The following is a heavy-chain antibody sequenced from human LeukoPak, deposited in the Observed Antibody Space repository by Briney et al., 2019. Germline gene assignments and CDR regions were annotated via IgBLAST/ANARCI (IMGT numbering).Heavy chain of an antibody. CDR3: ARRVGRIGDYFDY. CDR1: GYSFTTYW. D-gene: IGHD3-10*01. V-gene: IGHV5-51*01. Sequence: GESLKISCECSGYSFTTYWIGWVRQMPGKGLEWMGIIYPVDSDTRYSPSFQGQVTISADKSISTAYLQWSSLKASDTAMYYCARRVGRIGDYFDYWGQGTLVTVSS. J-gene: IGHJ4*02. CDR2: IYPVDSDT.